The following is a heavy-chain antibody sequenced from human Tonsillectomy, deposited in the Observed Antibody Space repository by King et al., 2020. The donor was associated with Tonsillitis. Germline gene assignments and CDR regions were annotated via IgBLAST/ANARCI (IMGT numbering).Heavy chain of an antibody. J-gene: IGHJ4*02. D-gene: IGHD3-3*01. CDR1: GYSFNNYW. V-gene: IGHV5-51*01. CDR2: IYPGDSDT. Sequence: VQLVQSGAEVKKPGESLKISCSGSGYSFNNYWIAWVRQMPGKSLEWMGIIYPGDSDTTYSPSFQGQVIISADKSISTAYLQLSRLKASDTAMYYCARSLTIFGTADYWGQGTVVTVSS. CDR3: ARSLTIFGTADY.